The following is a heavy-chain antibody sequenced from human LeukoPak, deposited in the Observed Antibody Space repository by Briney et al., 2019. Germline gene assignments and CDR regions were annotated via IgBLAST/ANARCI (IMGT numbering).Heavy chain of an antibody. J-gene: IGHJ4*02. V-gene: IGHV4-39*07. Sequence: PSETLSLTCTVSGGSIRSSSHYWGWIRQPPGEGLEWIGIIYHSGTTYYNASLKSRVTISVDTSKNQFSLKLSSVTAADTAVYYCARAVGYYFDNSGPSKTFDYWGQGTLVTVSS. CDR2: IYHSGTT. CDR3: ARAVGYYFDNSGPSKTFDY. D-gene: IGHD3-22*01. CDR1: GGSIRSSSHY.